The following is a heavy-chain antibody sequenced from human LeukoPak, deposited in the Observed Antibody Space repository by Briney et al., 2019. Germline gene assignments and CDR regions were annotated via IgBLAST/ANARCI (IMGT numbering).Heavy chain of an antibody. J-gene: IGHJ4*02. Sequence: PSETLSLPCAVYGGSFSGSNWRWIRQPPGKGLEWIGEIYNSGSTIYNPSLKSRVTISVDTSKNQFSLNLISVTAAYTAVYYCVRSYDQWGQGTLVTVSS. CDR3: VRSYDQ. CDR2: IYNSGST. V-gene: IGHV4-34*01. CDR1: GGSFSGSN.